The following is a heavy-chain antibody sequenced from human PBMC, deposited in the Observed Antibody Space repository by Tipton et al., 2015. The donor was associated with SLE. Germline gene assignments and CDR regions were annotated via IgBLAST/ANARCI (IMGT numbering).Heavy chain of an antibody. D-gene: IGHD2-15*01. V-gene: IGHV4-59*01. J-gene: IGHJ4*02. CDR1: GGSISSYY. Sequence: TLSLTCTVSGGSISSYYWSWIRQPPGRGLEWIGYIYSSGSTAYNPSLKSRVTISVDTSKNQFSLKLSSVTAADTAVYYCARGEDGDYWGQGTLVTVSS. CDR2: IYSSGST. CDR3: ARGEDGDY.